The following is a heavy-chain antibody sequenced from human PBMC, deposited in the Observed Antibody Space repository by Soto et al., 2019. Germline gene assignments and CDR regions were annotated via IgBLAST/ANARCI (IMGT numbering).Heavy chain of an antibody. V-gene: IGHV3-23*01. CDR3: APTTRAYCTNGVCYQYYGMDV. J-gene: IGHJ6*02. CDR2: ISGSGGST. CDR1: GFTFSSYA. Sequence: PGGSLRLSCAASGFTFSSYAMSWVCQAPGKGLEWVSAISGSGGSTYYADSVQGRFTISRDNSKNTLYLQMNSLSAEDTPVYYCAPTTRAYCTNGVCYQYYGMDVWGQGTTVTVSS. D-gene: IGHD2-8*01.